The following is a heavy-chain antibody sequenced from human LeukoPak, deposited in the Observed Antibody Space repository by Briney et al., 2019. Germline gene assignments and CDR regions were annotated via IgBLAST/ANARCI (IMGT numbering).Heavy chain of an antibody. V-gene: IGHV3-23*01. J-gene: IGHJ4*02. CDR1: GFTVSSNY. Sequence: PGGSLRLSCAASGFTVSSNYMSWVRQAPGKGLEWVSAISGSGGSTYYADSVKGRFTISRDNSKNTLYLQMNSLRAEDTAVYYCAKRHSGSYFLPAHFDYWGQGTLVTVSS. D-gene: IGHD3-10*01. CDR2: ISGSGGST. CDR3: AKRHSGSYFLPAHFDY.